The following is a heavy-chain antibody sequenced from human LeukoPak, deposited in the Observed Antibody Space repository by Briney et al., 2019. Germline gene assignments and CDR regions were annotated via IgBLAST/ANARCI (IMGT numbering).Heavy chain of an antibody. D-gene: IGHD4-23*01. CDR1: GYTFTDYY. V-gene: IGHV1-2*02. J-gene: IGHJ4*02. Sequence: ASVKVSCKTSGYTFTDYYMHWVRQAPGQGLEWMGWMNANSGGTKSAQKFQGRVTMTRDTCISTAYMELSGLRSDVTAVYFCAREGDGGLQCSFDSWGQGTLVTVSS. CDR2: MNANSGGT. CDR3: AREGDGGLQCSFDS.